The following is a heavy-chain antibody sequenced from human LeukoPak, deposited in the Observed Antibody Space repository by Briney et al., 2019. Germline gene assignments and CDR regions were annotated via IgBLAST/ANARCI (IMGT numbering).Heavy chain of an antibody. CDR1: GSTFSSYG. CDR3: ARGGGYYGSGSLHYYYYGMDV. D-gene: IGHD3-10*01. J-gene: IGHJ6*02. V-gene: IGHV3-48*03. CDR2: ISSSGNTI. Sequence: GGSLRLSCAASGSTFSSYGMNWVRQAPGKGLEWVSYISSSGNTIYYADSVKGRFTISRDNAKNSLYLQMNSLRAEDTAVYYCARGGGYYGSGSLHYYYYGMDVWGQGTTVTVSS.